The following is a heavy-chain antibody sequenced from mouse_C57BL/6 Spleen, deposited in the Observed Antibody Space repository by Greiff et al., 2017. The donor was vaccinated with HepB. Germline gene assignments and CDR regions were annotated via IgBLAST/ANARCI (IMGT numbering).Heavy chain of an antibody. J-gene: IGHJ4*01. CDR2: IDPSDSYT. CDR3: ARRDYYDYDGYAMDY. V-gene: IGHV1-50*01. CDR1: GYTFTSYW. D-gene: IGHD2-4*01. Sequence: QVQLQQPGAELVKPGASVKLSCKASGYTFTSYWMQWVKQRPGQGLEWIGEIDPSDSYTNYNQKFKGKATLTVDTSSSTAYMQLSSLTSEDPAVYYCARRDYYDYDGYAMDYWGQGTSVTVSS.